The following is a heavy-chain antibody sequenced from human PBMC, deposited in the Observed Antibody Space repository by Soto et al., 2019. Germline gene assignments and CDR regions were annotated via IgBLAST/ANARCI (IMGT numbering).Heavy chain of an antibody. CDR3: ARREIQGHIDY. J-gene: IGHJ4*02. CDR2: MYYSGGT. Sequence: SETLSLTCTVSGGSISSSSYFWGWIRQPPGKGLEWIGSMYYSGGTYYNPSLKSRVTISVDTSKNQFSLKLASVTAVDTAVYYCARREIQGHIDYWGQGTLVTVSS. CDR1: GGSISSSSYF. V-gene: IGHV4-39*07. D-gene: IGHD1-26*01.